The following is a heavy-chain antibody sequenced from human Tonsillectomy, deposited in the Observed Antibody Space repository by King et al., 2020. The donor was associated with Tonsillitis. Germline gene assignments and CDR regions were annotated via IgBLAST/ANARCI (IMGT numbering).Heavy chain of an antibody. J-gene: IGHJ4*02. CDR3: ARDRGLRGYDYWGDY. CDR1: GYTFTSYG. V-gene: IGHV1-18*04. D-gene: IGHD5-12*01. Sequence: QLVQSGAEVKRPGASVKVSCKASGYTFTSYGIGWVRQAPGQGLEWMGWISAYNGNTNYAQKFQGRVTMTTDRSTSTAYMELRRLRSDDTAVYYCARDRGLRGYDYWGDYWGQGTLVTVSS. CDR2: ISAYNGNT.